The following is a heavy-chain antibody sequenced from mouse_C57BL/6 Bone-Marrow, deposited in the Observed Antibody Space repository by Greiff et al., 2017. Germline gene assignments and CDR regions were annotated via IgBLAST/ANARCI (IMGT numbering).Heavy chain of an antibody. CDR3: ASKGGYFDY. CDR2: IWSGGST. CDR1: GFSLTSYG. Sequence: QVQLQQSGPGLVQPSQSLSITCTVSGFSLTSYGVHWVRQSPGKGLAWLGVIWSGGSTDYNAAFISRLSISKDNSKSQVFFKMNSLQADDTAIYYCASKGGYFDYWGQGTTLTVSS. J-gene: IGHJ2*01. V-gene: IGHV2-2*01.